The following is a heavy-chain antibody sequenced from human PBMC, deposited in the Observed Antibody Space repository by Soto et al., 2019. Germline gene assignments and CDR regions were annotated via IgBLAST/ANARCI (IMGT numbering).Heavy chain of an antibody. J-gene: IGHJ6*02. CDR3: AKDTSGPNGDIYYGLDA. CDR2: ISFDENSK. Sequence: QVQLVESGGGVVQPGRSLRLSCVASGYTFSSYAVHWVRQAPGKGLEWVAVISFDENSKSYADFANGRFTVSRDDSKNTLYLQMNRLKIEDTALYYCAKDTSGPNGDIYYGLDAWGQGTTVTVSS. CDR1: GYTFSSYA. D-gene: IGHD4-17*01. V-gene: IGHV3-30*18.